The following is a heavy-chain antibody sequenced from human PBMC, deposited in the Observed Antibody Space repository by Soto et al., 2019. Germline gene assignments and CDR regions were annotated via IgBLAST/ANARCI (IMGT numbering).Heavy chain of an antibody. V-gene: IGHV3-74*01. J-gene: IGHJ1*01. CDR3: AREQYTLNYAGY. CDR2: IDSNGRSA. Sequence: EVQLVESGGALVQPGGSLRLSCAASGFTFRNYYMHWVRQAPGKGLMWVARIDSNGRSAVYADSVKGRFTTSRDNAKNTLFLQMDSLAAEDTAVYYCAREQYTLNYAGYWGQGTQVTVS. D-gene: IGHD1-7*01. CDR1: GFTFRNYY.